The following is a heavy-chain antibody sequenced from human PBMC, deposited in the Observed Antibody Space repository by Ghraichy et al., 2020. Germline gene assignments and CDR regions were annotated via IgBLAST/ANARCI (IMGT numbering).Heavy chain of an antibody. CDR2: IYSGGST. CDR1: GFTVSSNY. V-gene: IGHV3-53*04. D-gene: IGHD3-10*01. CDR3: ARDAWLGVRARGIMDV. Sequence: GGSLRLSCAASGFTVSSNYMSWVRQAPGKGLEWVSVIYSGGSTYFADSVKGRFPISRHNSKNTLYLQMNSLRAEDTAVYYCARDAWLGVRARGIMDVWGQGTPVTVSS. J-gene: IGHJ6*02.